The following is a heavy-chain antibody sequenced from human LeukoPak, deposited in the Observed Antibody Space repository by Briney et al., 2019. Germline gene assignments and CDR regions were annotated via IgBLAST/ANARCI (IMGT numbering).Heavy chain of an antibody. CDR3: AKVKGSRFYYYYYYMDV. V-gene: IGHV3-23*01. J-gene: IGHJ6*03. CDR1: GFTFSSYA. Sequence: GGSLRLSCAASGFTFSSYAMSWVRQAPGKGLEWVSAISGSGGSTYYADSVKGRFTISRDNSKNTLYLQMNSLRAEDTAVYYCAKVKGSRFYYYYYYMDVWGKGTTVTVSS. D-gene: IGHD6-13*01. CDR2: ISGSGGST.